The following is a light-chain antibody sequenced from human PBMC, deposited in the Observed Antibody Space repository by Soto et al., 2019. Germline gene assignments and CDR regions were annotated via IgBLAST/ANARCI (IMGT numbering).Light chain of an antibody. CDR1: QSVLYSSNNKNY. CDR2: GAS. V-gene: IGKV4-1*01. J-gene: IGKJ1*01. Sequence: DIVMTQPPDSLAVSLGERATINCKSSQSVLYSSNNKNYLAWYQQKPGQPPKLLIYGASTRESGVPDRFSGSGSGTDFTLTISSLQAGDVAVYFCQQYYGTLPTFGQGTKVEI. CDR3: QQYYGTLPT.